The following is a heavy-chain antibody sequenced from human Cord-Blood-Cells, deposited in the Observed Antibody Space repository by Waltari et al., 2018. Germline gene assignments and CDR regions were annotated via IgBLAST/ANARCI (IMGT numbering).Heavy chain of an antibody. CDR1: GGSFSGYY. CDR2: INHSGST. V-gene: IGHV4-34*01. J-gene: IGHJ5*02. D-gene: IGHD2-15*01. CDR3: AGGVVVAATPIRWFDP. Sequence: QVQLQQWGAGLLKPSATLSLTCPVYGGSFSGYYWSCSRPPPGKGLEWIGEINHSGSTNYNPSLKSRVTISVDTSKNQFSLKLSSVTAADTAVYYCAGGVVVAATPIRWFDPWGQGTLVTVSS.